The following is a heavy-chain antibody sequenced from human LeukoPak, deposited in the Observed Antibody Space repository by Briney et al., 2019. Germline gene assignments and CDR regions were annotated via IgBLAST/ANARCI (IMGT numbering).Heavy chain of an antibody. CDR2: MNPNSGNT. CDR1: GYTFTSYD. Sequence: GASVKVSCKASGYTFTSYDINWVRQATGQGLEWMGWMNPNSGNTGYAQKFQGRVTMNRNTSISTAYMELSSLRSEDTAVYYCASGASLGFQWGYWGQGTLVTVSS. V-gene: IGHV1-8*01. J-gene: IGHJ4*02. D-gene: IGHD3-16*01. CDR3: ASGASLGFQWGY.